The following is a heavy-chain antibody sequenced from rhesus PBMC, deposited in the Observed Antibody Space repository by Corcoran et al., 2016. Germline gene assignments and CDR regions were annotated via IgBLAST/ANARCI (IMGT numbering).Heavy chain of an antibody. CDR1: GFTFSDYY. J-gene: IGHJ5-2*02. Sequence: EVRLVESGGGLVQPGGSLRLSCAASGFTFSDYYMSWVRQTPGKGPEWKCVSRHNDKGGKAESAASVKGRFTISRDDSKSIASLQMNSLKTEDTAEYYGARSGNSLDVWGRGVQVTVSS. CDR2: SRHNDKGGKA. V-gene: IGHV3-116*02. CDR3: ARSGNSLDV.